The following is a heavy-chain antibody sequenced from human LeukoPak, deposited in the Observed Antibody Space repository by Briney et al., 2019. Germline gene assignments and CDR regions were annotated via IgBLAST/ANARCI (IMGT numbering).Heavy chain of an antibody. V-gene: IGHV4-31*03. Sequence: SETLSLTCTVSGASFNSDDQYWNWIRQSPGKGLEWIGSIHPSGMLYNNPSLESRVTMSRDTSKNQFSLNLNSVTAADTAVYFCSRGLDSRKLGYWGKGILVTVSS. J-gene: IGHJ4*02. CDR1: GASFNSDDQY. D-gene: IGHD3-22*01. CDR2: IHPSGML. CDR3: SRGLDSRKLGY.